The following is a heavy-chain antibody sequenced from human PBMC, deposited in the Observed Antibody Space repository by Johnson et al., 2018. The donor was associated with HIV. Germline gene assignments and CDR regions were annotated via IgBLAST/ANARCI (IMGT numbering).Heavy chain of an antibody. Sequence: VQLVESGGGVVQPGGSLRLSCAASGFTFSSYGLHWVRQAPGKGLEWVAVISFDGRNKFYADSVKGRFTISRDNSKNTLYLQMNSLRAEDTAVYYCVRDRSTYSGSYYGWDAFALWGQGTMVTVSS. CDR1: GFTFSSYG. D-gene: IGHD1-26*01. CDR3: VRDRSTYSGSYYGWDAFAL. J-gene: IGHJ3*01. CDR2: ISFDGRNK. V-gene: IGHV3-30*04.